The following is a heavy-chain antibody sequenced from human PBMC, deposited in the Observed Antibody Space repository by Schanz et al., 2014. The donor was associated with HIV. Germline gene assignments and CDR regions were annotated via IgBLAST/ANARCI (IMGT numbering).Heavy chain of an antibody. CDR3: AKGQDWPGPQLDH. V-gene: IGHV1-69*01. J-gene: IGHJ4*03. Sequence: QVPLVQSGAEVKQPGSSVKVSCKASGGTFSSYAISWVRQAPGQGLEWMGGMIPSFRLRTYAQKFQGRVTIAADESASTAYMELNSLRSDDTAVYYCAKGQDWPGPQLDHWGHGSLVIVSS. CDR1: GGTFSSYA. D-gene: IGHD3-9*01. CDR2: MIPSFRLR.